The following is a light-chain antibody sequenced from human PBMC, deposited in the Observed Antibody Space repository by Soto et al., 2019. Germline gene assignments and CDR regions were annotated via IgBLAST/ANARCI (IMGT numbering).Light chain of an antibody. CDR1: QTISSW. V-gene: IGKV1-5*03. J-gene: IGKJ1*01. CDR2: KAS. CDR3: QHYTSYSEA. Sequence: DIQMTQSPSTLSGSVGDRVTITCRASQTISSWLAWYQQKPGKAPKLLIYKASTLKSGDPSRFSGSGSGTEFTLTISSLQPDDFATYYCQHYTSYSEAFGQGTKVELK.